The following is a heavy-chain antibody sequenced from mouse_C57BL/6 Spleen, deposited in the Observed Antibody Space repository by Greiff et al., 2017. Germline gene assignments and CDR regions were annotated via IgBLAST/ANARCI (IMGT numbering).Heavy chain of an antibody. CDR3: ARSLANWDEDYAMDY. V-gene: IGHV1-9*01. J-gene: IGHJ4*01. D-gene: IGHD4-1*01. CDR2: ILPGSGST. Sequence: QVQLQQSGAELMKPGASVKLSCKATGYTFTGYWIAWVKQRPGHGLEWIGEILPGSGSTNYNEKFKGKATLPADTSSNTAYMQLSSLTTEDSAIYYCARSLANWDEDYAMDYWGQGTSVTVSS. CDR1: GYTFTGYW.